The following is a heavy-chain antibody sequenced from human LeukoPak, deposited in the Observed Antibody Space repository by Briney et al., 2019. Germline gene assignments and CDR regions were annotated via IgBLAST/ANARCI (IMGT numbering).Heavy chain of an antibody. CDR3: ARGSMTTVTSFDY. CDR1: GGTFSSYA. D-gene: IGHD4-17*01. CDR2: IIPILGIA. Sequence: SVKVSCKASGGTFSSYAISWVRQAPGQGPEWMGRIIPILGIANYAQKFQGRVTITADKSTSTAYMELSSLRSEDTAVYYCARGSMTTVTSFDYWGQGTLVTVSS. J-gene: IGHJ4*02. V-gene: IGHV1-69*04.